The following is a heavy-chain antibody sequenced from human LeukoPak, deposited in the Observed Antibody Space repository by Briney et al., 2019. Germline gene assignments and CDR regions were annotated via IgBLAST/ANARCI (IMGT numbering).Heavy chain of an antibody. J-gene: IGHJ6*02. CDR1: GFTFTSSA. D-gene: IGHD3-22*01. CDR2: IVVGSGNT. CDR3: AASPSGYYPIDV. V-gene: IGHV1-58*02. Sequence: ASVKVSCKASGFTFTSSAMQWVRQARGQRLEWIGWIVVGSGNTNYAQKFQERVTITRDMSTSTAYMELSSLRSEDTAVYYCAASPSGYYPIDVWGQGTTVTVSS.